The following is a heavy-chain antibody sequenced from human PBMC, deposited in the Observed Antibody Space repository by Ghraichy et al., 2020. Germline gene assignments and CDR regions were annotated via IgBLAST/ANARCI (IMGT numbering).Heavy chain of an antibody. D-gene: IGHD4-17*01. V-gene: IGHV4-31*03. CDR3: ARATVTKYYYYGMDV. CDR2: IYYSGST. J-gene: IGHJ6*02. CDR1: GGSISSGGYY. Sequence: SETLSLTCTVSGGSISSGGYYWSWIRQHPGKGLEWIGYIYYSGSTYYNPSLKSRVTISVDTSKNQFSLKLSSVTAADTAVYYCARATVTKYYYYGMDVWGQGTTVTVSS.